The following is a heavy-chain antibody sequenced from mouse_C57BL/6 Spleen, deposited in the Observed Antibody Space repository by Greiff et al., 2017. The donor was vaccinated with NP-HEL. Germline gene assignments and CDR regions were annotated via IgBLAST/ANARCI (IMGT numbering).Heavy chain of an antibody. D-gene: IGHD1-1*01. Sequence: EVKLMESGGGLVKPGGSLKLSCAASGFTFSSYTMSWVRQTPEKRLEWVATISGGGGNTYYPDSVKGRFTISRDNAKNTLYLQMSSLRSEDPALYYCARHEGITTVVPYWYFDVWGTGTTVTVSS. CDR2: ISGGGGNT. CDR3: ARHEGITTVVPYWYFDV. V-gene: IGHV5-9*01. J-gene: IGHJ1*03. CDR1: GFTFSSYT.